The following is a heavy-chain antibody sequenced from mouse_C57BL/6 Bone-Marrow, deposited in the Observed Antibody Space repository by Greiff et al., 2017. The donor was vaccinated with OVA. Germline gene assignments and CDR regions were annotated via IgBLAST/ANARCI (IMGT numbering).Heavy chain of an antibody. J-gene: IGHJ4*01. V-gene: IGHV5-9-1*02. CDR1: GFTFSSYA. CDR3: TRLLDAMDY. CDR2: ISSGGDYI. Sequence: DVKLVESGAGLVKPGGSLKLSCAASGFTFSSYALSWVRQTPEKRLEWVAYISSGGDYIYYADTVKGRFTISRDNARNTLYLQMSSLKSEDTDMYYCTRLLDAMDYWGQGTSVAVSS. D-gene: IGHD2-1*01.